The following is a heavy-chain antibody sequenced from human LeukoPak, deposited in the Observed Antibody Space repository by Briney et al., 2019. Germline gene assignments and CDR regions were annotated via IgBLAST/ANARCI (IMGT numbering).Heavy chain of an antibody. J-gene: IGHJ5*02. CDR3: ARGRGYCSGGICTKRDWFDP. CDR2: AYHTGAT. CDR1: DVSISNNGRY. D-gene: IGHD2-15*01. V-gene: IGHV4-39*07. Sequence: KASETLSLTCSVSDVSISNNGRYWAWIRQSPGKGLEWIGSAYHTGATNYNPSLESRVSMSVDTSKNQFSLRLTSATAADTAVYYCARGRGYCSGGICTKRDWFDPWGQGTLVTVSS.